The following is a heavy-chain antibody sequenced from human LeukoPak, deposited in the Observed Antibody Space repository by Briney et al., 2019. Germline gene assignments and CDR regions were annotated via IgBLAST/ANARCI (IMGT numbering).Heavy chain of an antibody. J-gene: IGHJ6*02. V-gene: IGHV4-39*01. CDR2: IYYSGST. D-gene: IGHD3-10*01. Sequence: PSETLSLTCTVSGGSISSSSYYWGWIRQPPGKGLEWIGSIYYSGSTYYNPSLKSRVTISVDTSKNQFSLKLSSVTAADTAVYYCVRHVWYYGSGLMDVWGQGTTVTVSS. CDR3: VRHVWYYGSGLMDV. CDR1: GGSISSSSYY.